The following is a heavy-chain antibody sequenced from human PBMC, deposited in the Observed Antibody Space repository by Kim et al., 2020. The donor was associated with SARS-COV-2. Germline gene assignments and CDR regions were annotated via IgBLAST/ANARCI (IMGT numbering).Heavy chain of an antibody. J-gene: IGHJ4*02. CDR3: ARGLWRAAAVFDY. Sequence: SNPSLKSRVTMSVDTSKNQFSLKLSSVTAADTAVYYCARGLWRAAAVFDYWGQGTLVTVSS. V-gene: IGHV4-4*07. D-gene: IGHD6-13*01.